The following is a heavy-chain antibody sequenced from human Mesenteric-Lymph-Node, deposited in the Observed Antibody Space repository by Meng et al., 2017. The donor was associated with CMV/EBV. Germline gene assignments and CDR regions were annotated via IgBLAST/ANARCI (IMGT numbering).Heavy chain of an antibody. CDR1: GFTFSSYW. D-gene: IGHD1-26*01. J-gene: IGHJ3*02. CDR3: ARDIVGASLGAFDI. CDR2: IKQDGSEK. V-gene: IGHV3-7*01. Sequence: GGSLRLSCAASGFTFSSYWMSWVRQAPGKGLEWVANIKQDGSEKYYVDSVKGRFTISRDNAKNSLYLQMNSLRAEDTAVYYCARDIVGASLGAFDIWGLGTVVTVSS.